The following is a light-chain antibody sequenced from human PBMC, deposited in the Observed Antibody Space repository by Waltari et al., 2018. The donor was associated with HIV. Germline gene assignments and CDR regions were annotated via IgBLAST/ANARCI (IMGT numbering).Light chain of an antibody. CDR3: CSYAGSSNWV. J-gene: IGLJ3*02. CDR2: EGI. Sequence: QSALTQPASVSGSPGQSIPIPCTGSSSAVANYNLVSWYQQHPGKAPKLMIYEGINRPSGVSNRFSGAKAGNTASLTISGLHAEDEADYYCCSYAGSSNWVFGGGTKLTVL. CDR1: SSAVANYNL. V-gene: IGLV2-23*01.